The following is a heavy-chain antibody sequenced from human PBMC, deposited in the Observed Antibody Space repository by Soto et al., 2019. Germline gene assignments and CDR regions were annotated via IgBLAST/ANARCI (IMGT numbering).Heavy chain of an antibody. CDR2: IYYSGST. Sequence: QLQLQESGPGLVKPSETLSLTCTVSGGSISSSSYYWGWIRQPPGKGLEWIGSIYYSGSTYYNPSLKSRVPISVDTSKNQFSLKLSSVTAADTAVYYCARRHDFWSGYYKMGYFDYWGQGTLVTVSS. CDR3: ARRHDFWSGYYKMGYFDY. V-gene: IGHV4-39*01. CDR1: GGSISSSSYY. J-gene: IGHJ4*02. D-gene: IGHD3-3*01.